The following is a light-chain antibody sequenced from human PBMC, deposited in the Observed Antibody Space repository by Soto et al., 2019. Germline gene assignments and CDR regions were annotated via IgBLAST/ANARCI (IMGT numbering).Light chain of an antibody. V-gene: IGLV1-40*01. CDR2: GNI. CDR3: QSYDSSLSGSV. J-gene: IGLJ2*01. Sequence: QSVLTQPPSVSGAPGQRVTISCTGSSSNIGAGYEVHWYQQLPGTAPKLLIYGNINRPSGVPDRFSGSKSGTSASLAITGLQAEDEADYYCQSYDSSLSGSVFGGGTKLTVL. CDR1: SSNIGAGYE.